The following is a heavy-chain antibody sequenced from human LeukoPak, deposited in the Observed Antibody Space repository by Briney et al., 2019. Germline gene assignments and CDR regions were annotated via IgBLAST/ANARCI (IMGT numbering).Heavy chain of an antibody. CDR2: INAGNGNT. D-gene: IGHD5-18*01. Sequence: GASVKVSCKASGYTFTSYAMHWVRQAPGQRLEWMGWINAGNGNTKYSQEFQGRVTITRDTSASTAYMELSSLRSEDTAVYYCARVGLTAMVSCWFDPWGQGTLVTVSS. CDR1: GYTFTSYA. V-gene: IGHV1-3*03. CDR3: ARVGLTAMVSCWFDP. J-gene: IGHJ5*02.